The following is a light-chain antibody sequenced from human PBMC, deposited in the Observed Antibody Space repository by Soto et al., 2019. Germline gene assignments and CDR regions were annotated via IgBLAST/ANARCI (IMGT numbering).Light chain of an antibody. CDR1: QNIRSW. J-gene: IGKJ4*01. V-gene: IGKV1-5*03. Sequence: DIQMTQSPSTLSASVGDRVTITCRASQNIRSWLAWYQQKPGKAPELLIYSASGLESGVPSRFSGSGFGTEFTLTISSLQPDDFATYYSQEYNGNSGLTFGGGTKVEIK. CDR2: SAS. CDR3: QEYNGNSGLT.